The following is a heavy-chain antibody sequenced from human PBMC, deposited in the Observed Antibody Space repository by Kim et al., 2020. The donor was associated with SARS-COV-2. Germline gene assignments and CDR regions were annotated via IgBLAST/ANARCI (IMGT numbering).Heavy chain of an antibody. V-gene: IGHV3-30-3*01. CDR2: ISYDGSNK. J-gene: IGHJ4*02. D-gene: IGHD2-2*01. CDR1: GFTFSSYA. Sequence: GGSLRLSCAASGFTFSSYAMHWVRQAPGKGLEWVAVISYDGSNKYYADSVKGRFTISRDNSKNTLYLQMNSLRAEDTAVYYCARAGADGLIVVVPAGFDYWGQGTLVTVSS. CDR3: ARAGADGLIVVVPAGFDY.